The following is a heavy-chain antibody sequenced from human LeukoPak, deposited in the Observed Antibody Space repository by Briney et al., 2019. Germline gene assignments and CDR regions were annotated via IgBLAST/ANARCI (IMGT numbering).Heavy chain of an antibody. CDR3: ARGRNACSSTSCYYYYYYGMDV. Sequence: PSETLSLTCAVYGGSFSGYYWSWIRQPPGKGLEWIGEINHSGSTNYNPSLKSRVTISVDTSKNQLSLKLSSVTAADTAVYYCARGRNACSSTSCYYYYYYGMDVWGQGTTVTVSS. D-gene: IGHD2-2*01. J-gene: IGHJ6*02. CDR2: INHSGST. CDR1: GGSFSGYY. V-gene: IGHV4-34*01.